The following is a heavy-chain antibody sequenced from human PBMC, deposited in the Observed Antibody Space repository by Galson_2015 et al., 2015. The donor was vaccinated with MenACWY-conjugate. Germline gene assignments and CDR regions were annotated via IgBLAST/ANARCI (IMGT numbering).Heavy chain of an antibody. CDR3: ARGHYGMDA. CDR1: GFTFRNYW. Sequence: SLRLSCAVSGFTFRNYWMTWVRQAPGKGLEWVASIKKDGSEKYYVDSVKGRFTISRDNTKSSMYLEMNSLRDEDTAVYYCARGHYGMDAWGQGTRSPPP. J-gene: IGHJ6*02. CDR2: IKKDGSEK. V-gene: IGHV3-7*03.